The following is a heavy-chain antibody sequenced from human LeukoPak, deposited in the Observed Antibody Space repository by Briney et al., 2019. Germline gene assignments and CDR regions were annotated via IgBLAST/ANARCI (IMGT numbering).Heavy chain of an antibody. J-gene: IGHJ4*02. CDR1: GFTFSSNW. V-gene: IGHV3-74*01. CDR2: INEDGSTT. D-gene: IGHD6-13*01. CDR3: ARSLVHSSSWFDY. Sequence: GGSLRLSCAASGFTFSSNWMHWVRQAPGKGLVWVSRINEDGSTTNYADSVKGRSTIFRDNAKNTLYLQMNSLRAEDTAVYYCARSLVHSSSWFDYWGQGTLVTVSS.